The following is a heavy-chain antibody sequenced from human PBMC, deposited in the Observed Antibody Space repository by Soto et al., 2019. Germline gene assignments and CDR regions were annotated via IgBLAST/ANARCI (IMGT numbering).Heavy chain of an antibody. V-gene: IGHV3-74*01. J-gene: IGHJ4*02. D-gene: IGHD3-3*02. CDR2: INSDGSST. CDR3: ARHLAGNRAY. CDR1: GFTFSSYW. Sequence: EVQLVESGGGLVQPGGSLRLSCAASGFTFSSYWMHWVRQAPGKGLVWVSRINSDGSSTSYADSVKGRFTISRHNAKNTLYLPMNGLRAADTAVDYCARHLAGNRAYWGQGTLVTVSS.